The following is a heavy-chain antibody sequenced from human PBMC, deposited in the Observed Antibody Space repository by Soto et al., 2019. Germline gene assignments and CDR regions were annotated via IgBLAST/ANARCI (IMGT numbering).Heavy chain of an antibody. V-gene: IGHV1-3*01. CDR3: ARYSGSWPYYYYGMDV. J-gene: IGHJ6*02. CDR1: GYTLNSYA. CDR2: INAGNGNT. Sequence: GASVTVSCKASGYTLNSYARHWVRQDHGQRLEWMGWINAGNGNTKYSQKFQGRVTITRDTSASTAYMELSSLRSEDTAVYYCARYSGSWPYYYYGMDVWGQGTTVTVSS. D-gene: IGHD6-13*01.